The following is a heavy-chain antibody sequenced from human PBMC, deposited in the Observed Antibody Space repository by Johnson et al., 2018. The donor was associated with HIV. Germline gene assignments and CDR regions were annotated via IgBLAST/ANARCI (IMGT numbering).Heavy chain of an antibody. CDR3: TTNPTWILWFREGGRDAFDI. CDR1: GFTFSSYA. Sequence: QLVESGGGLVQPGGSLRLSCAASGFTFSSYAMSWVRQAPGKGLEWVGRIKSKTDGETTDYAAPVKGRFTISRDDSKNTLYLQMNSLKTEDTAVYYCTTNPTWILWFREGGRDAFDIWGQGTMVTVSA. V-gene: IGHV3-15*01. J-gene: IGHJ3*02. CDR2: IKSKTDGETT. D-gene: IGHD3-10*01.